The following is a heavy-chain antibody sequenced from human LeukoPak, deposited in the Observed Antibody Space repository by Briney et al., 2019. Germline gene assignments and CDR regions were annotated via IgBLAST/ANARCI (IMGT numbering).Heavy chain of an antibody. CDR3: AKAELRYFDWLPFDY. V-gene: IGHV3-64*01. D-gene: IGHD3-9*01. CDR1: GFTFSSYA. J-gene: IGHJ4*02. Sequence: GGSLRLSCAASGFTFSSYAMHWVRQAPGKGLEYVSAISSNGGSTYYANSVKGRFTISRDNSKNTLYLQMGSLRAEDMAVYYCAKAELRYFDWLPFDYWGQGTLVTVSS. CDR2: ISSNGGST.